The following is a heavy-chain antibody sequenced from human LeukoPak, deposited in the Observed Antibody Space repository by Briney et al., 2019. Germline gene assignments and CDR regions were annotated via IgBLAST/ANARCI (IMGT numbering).Heavy chain of an antibody. D-gene: IGHD1-26*01. CDR2: IYSGGNT. Sequence: GGSLRLSCAASGFTVSNSPINWVRQAPGRGLEWVSVIYSGGNTFYADSVKGRFTISRHNSENTLYLQMNSLSADDTAVYYCVRLMGSGWFNPWGQGTLVTVFS. CDR3: VRLMGSGWFNP. CDR1: GFTVSNSP. J-gene: IGHJ5*02. V-gene: IGHV3-53*04.